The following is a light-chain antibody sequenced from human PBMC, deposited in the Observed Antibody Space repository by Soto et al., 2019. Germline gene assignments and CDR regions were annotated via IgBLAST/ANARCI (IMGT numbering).Light chain of an antibody. J-gene: IGKJ2*01. CDR1: QSVSSRY. V-gene: IGKV3-20*01. CDR3: QQYGSSNYT. Sequence: EIVLTQFTGTLSLSPTDRATLSCSASQSVSSRYLAWYKQKAGEAPRLLIYGASGRATGIPDRFSGSGSGTDFTLTISRLEPEDFAVYYWQQYGSSNYTCGQETKLESK. CDR2: GAS.